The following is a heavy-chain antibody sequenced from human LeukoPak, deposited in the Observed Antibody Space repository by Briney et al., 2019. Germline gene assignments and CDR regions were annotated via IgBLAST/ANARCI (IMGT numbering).Heavy chain of an antibody. D-gene: IGHD6-19*01. CDR3: ARVSYNTGWNGDY. J-gene: IGHJ4*02. CDR2: SSPYKGDS. CDR1: GYTFSSYG. V-gene: IGHV1-18*01. Sequence: ASVKVSCKTSGYTFSSYGVDWVRRAPGQGLEWMGWSSPYKGDSKFAEKFQGRVTMTTDTSTSTAFMELRSLRSDDTGVYYCARVSYNTGWNGDYWGQGTLVTVSS.